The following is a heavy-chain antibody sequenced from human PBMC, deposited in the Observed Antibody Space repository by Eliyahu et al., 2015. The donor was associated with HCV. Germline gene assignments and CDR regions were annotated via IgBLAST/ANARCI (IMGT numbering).Heavy chain of an antibody. D-gene: IGHD3-22*01. CDR1: GASINSDXFY. Sequence: QVQLQESGPGLVKPSQTLSLTCTVSGASINSDXFYWXWIRQPXGKGLEWVGRVYRSGSTHYNPSLKSRVAISLDMSNNQFSLKLTSVTAADTAVYYCARVPGYDSYWYDFWGQGTLVTVSS. CDR3: ARVPGYDSYWYDF. V-gene: IGHV4-61*02. CDR2: VYRSGST. J-gene: IGHJ5*01.